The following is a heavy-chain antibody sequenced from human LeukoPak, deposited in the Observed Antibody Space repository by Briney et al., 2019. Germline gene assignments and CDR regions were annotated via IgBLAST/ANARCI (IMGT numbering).Heavy chain of an antibody. J-gene: IGHJ4*02. Sequence: ASVKVSCKAPGGSFGRYAIHWVRQAPGQGLEWMGGIVPILGTANYAQKFQGRVTITADDSTGTAYMELTSLRSADTAVYYCARSRRGSLKENYFDYWGQGTLVTVSS. CDR3: ARSRRGSLKENYFDY. V-gene: IGHV1-69*13. CDR1: GGSFGRYA. CDR2: IVPILGTA. D-gene: IGHD3-16*01.